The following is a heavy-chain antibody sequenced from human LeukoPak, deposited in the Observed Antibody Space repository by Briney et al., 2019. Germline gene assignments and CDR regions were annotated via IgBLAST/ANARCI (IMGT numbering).Heavy chain of an antibody. CDR2: ISGSGGST. CDR1: GFTFSSYA. D-gene: IGHD6-19*01. CDR3: AKVRSGIAVAGDAFDI. J-gene: IGHJ3*02. V-gene: IGHV3-23*01. Sequence: GGSLRLSCAASGFTFSSYAMSWVRQAPGKGLELVSAISGSGGSTYYADSVKGRFTISRDNSKNTLYLQMNSLRAEDTAVYYCAKVRSGIAVAGDAFDIWGQGTMVTVSS.